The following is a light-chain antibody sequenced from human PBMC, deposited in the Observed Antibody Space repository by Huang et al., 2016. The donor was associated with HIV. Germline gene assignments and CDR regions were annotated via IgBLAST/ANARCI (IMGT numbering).Light chain of an antibody. V-gene: IGKV3-11*01. CDR2: DAS. CDR1: QSVGTY. J-gene: IGKJ4*01. Sequence: DIVLTQSPGTLSLSPGARATLSCRASQSVGTYLTWYQHKPGQAPKLLMHDASNRAAGIPPRFSGSGSGTDFTLTINDLQSEEAGVYYCQQRSGWPPTFGGGTKV. CDR3: QQRSGWPPT.